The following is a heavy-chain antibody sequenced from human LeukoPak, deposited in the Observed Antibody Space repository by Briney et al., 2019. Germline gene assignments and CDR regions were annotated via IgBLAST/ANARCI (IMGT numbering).Heavy chain of an antibody. CDR1: GFTFSSYG. J-gene: IGHJ4*02. CDR3: AKDNPSSSSPELDY. V-gene: IGHV3-30*02. CDR2: IRYDGSNK. D-gene: IGHD6-13*01. Sequence: GGSLRLSCAASGFTFSSYGMHWVRQAPGKGLEWVAFIRYDGSNKYYADSVKGRFTISRDNSKNTLYLQMNSLRAEDTAVYYCAKDNPSSSSPELDYWGQGTLVTVSS.